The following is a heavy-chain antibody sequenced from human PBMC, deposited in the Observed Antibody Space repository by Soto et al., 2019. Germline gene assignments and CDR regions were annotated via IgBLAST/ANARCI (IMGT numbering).Heavy chain of an antibody. J-gene: IGHJ4*02. D-gene: IGHD5-12*01. CDR3: TRGASGYGNFDY. CDR1: GFTFSSHW. CDR2: VSGDGSVT. V-gene: IGHV3-74*01. Sequence: PGGSLRLSCVASGFTFSSHWMHWVRLAPGKGLVWVSRVSGDGSVTNYADSVEGRFTISRDNAKSTLYLQMNSLRDEDTAVYFCTRGASGYGNFDYWGQGTQVT.